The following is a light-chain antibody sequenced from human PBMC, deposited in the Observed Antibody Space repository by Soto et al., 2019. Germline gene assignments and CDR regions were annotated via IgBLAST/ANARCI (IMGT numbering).Light chain of an antibody. Sequence: EIVLTQSPGTLSLPPGERATLSCRASQSVASNCLAWYQQKPGQAPRLLIYGVSSRATGIPDRFSGSGSGTDFTLTISRLEPEDFAVYYCQQYGMSPQTFGQGTKVEIK. J-gene: IGKJ1*01. CDR2: GVS. CDR1: QSVASNC. CDR3: QQYGMSPQT. V-gene: IGKV3-20*01.